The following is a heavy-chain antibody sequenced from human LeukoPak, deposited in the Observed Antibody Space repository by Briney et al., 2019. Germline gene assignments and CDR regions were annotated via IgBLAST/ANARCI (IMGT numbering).Heavy chain of an antibody. D-gene: IGHD1-7*01. CDR3: ARARIGLAGTTVLIDAFDI. CDR1: GYSISSGYY. Sequence: SETLSLTCTVSGYSISSGYYWGWIRQPPGKGLEWVGSIYHSGSTYYNPSLKSRVTISVDTSKNQFSLKLSSVTAADTAVYYCARARIGLAGTTVLIDAFDIWGQGTMVTVSS. J-gene: IGHJ3*02. V-gene: IGHV4-38-2*02. CDR2: IYHSGST.